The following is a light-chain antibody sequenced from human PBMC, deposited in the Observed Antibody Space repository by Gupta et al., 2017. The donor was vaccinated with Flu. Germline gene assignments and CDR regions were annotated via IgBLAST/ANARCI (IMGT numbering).Light chain of an antibody. CDR1: QSVSTRF. Sequence: GTLSLSPGDTATLSCRASQSVSTRFLAWYQQKPGQAPRLLIYFTSIRATGIPDRFSGSDSETDFTLTISRLEPEDFALYYCQQYGDSPWAFGPGTKVDIK. CDR2: FTS. J-gene: IGKJ3*01. V-gene: IGKV3-20*01. CDR3: QQYGDSPWA.